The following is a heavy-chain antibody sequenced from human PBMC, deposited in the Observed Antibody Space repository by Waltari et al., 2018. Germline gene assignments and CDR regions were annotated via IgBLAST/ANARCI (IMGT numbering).Heavy chain of an antibody. V-gene: IGHV1-2*06. D-gene: IGHD3-22*01. CDR3: ARPLYYYDSSGARFDY. J-gene: IGHJ4*02. CDR1: GYTFTGYY. CDR2: INPNSGGT. Sequence: QVQLVQSGAEVKKPGASVKVSCKASGYTFTGYYMHWVRQAPGQGLEWMGRINPNSGGTNYAQKLQGRITMTRETSISTAYMELSRLRSDDTAVYYCARPLYYYDSSGARFDYWGQGTLVTVSS.